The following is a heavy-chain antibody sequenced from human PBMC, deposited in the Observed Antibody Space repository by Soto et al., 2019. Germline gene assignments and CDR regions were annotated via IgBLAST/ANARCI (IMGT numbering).Heavy chain of an antibody. CDR1: GFTFSGYA. V-gene: IGHV3-23*01. CDR2: ISGSGGST. CDR3: TRDASRDSSARGWFDP. D-gene: IGHD6-13*01. Sequence: GGSLRLSCAASGFTFSGYAMSWVRQAPGKGLEWVSAISGSGGSTYYADSVKGRFTISRDNSKNTLYLQMNSLRAEDTAVYYCTRDASRDSSARGWFDPWGPGTLVTVSS. J-gene: IGHJ5*02.